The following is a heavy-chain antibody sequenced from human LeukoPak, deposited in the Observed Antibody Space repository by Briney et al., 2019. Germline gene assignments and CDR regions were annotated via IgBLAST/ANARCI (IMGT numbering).Heavy chain of an antibody. J-gene: IGHJ6*02. D-gene: IGHD4-17*01. CDR1: GFTFNNYG. V-gene: IGHV3-30*03. CDR2: ISYDGSNQ. Sequence: GALRPSCAASGFTFNNYGMHWVRQAPGKGLEWVAFISYDGSNQYYADSVKGRFTISRDNSKNTLYLQMNSLRAEDTAVYYCARGGRTTWHGMDVWGQGTTVTVSS. CDR3: ARGGRTTWHGMDV.